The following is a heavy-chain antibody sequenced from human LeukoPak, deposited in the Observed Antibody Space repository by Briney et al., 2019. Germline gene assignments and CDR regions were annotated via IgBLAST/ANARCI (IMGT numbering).Heavy chain of an antibody. CDR1: GGSISSSSYF. J-gene: IGHJ4*02. CDR2: ISHSGST. Sequence: SSETLSLTCTVFGGSISSSSYFWGWIRQPAGKGLEWIGSISHSGSTYYDPSLKSRITISVDTSRNQFSLKVRSVTAADTAVYYCARRVTGTTSDSFDYWGQGILVTVSS. CDR3: ARRVTGTTSDSFDY. D-gene: IGHD1-1*01. V-gene: IGHV4-39*01.